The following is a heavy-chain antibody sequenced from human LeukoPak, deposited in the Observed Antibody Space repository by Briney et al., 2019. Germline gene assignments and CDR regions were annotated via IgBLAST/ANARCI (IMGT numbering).Heavy chain of an antibody. CDR1: GYTFTSYY. J-gene: IGHJ4*02. CDR2: INALSGST. D-gene: IGHD2-21*01. V-gene: IGHV1-46*04. Sequence: ASVKVSCKASGYTFTSYYMHWVRQAPGQGLEWMGIINALSGSTTYAQNLQGRVTMTSDTSTSTVYVELSSLRSEDTAVYYCGRSVAFREIPRDFWGQGTLVTVSS. CDR3: GRSVAFREIPRDF.